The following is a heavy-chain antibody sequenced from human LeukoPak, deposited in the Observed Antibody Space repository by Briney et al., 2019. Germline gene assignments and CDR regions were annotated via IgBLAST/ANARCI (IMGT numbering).Heavy chain of an antibody. Sequence: GESLKISCKGSGYSFTSYWVGWVRQMPGKGLEWMGIIYPGDSDTRYSPSFQGQVTISADKSISTAYLQWSSLKASDTAMYYCARGRSRYCDFWSGYYPFDYWGQGTLVTVSS. CDR3: ARGRSRYCDFWSGYYPFDY. CDR2: IYPGDSDT. J-gene: IGHJ4*02. V-gene: IGHV5-51*01. D-gene: IGHD3-3*01. CDR1: GYSFTSYW.